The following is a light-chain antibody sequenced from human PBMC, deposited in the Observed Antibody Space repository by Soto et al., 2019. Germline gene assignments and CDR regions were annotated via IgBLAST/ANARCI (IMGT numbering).Light chain of an antibody. Sequence: QSALTQPASVSGSPGQSITISCTGSSSDVGGYNYVSWYQQHPGKAPKLIIYVVSNRPSGVSNRFSGSKSGNTASLTISGLQAEDEADYYCSSYTTNSTPYVFGTGTKVTVL. CDR3: SSYTTNSTPYV. CDR2: VVS. J-gene: IGLJ1*01. CDR1: SSDVGGYNY. V-gene: IGLV2-14*01.